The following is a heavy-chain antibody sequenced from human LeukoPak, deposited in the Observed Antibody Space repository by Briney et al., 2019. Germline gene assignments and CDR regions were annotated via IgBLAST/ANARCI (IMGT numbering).Heavy chain of an antibody. J-gene: IGHJ4*02. V-gene: IGHV4-59*12. CDR1: GGSISSYY. D-gene: IGHD4-11*01. CDR3: ARGLLATVTTSGRYYFDY. CDR2: IYYSGST. Sequence: SETLSLTCTVSGGSISSYYWSWIRQPPGKGLEWIGYIYYSGSTNYNPSLRSRVTISVDTSKNQFSLKLSSVTAADTAVYYCARGLLATVTTSGRYYFDYWGQGTLVTVSS.